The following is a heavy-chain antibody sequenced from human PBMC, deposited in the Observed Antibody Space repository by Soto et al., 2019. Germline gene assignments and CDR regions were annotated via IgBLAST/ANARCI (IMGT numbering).Heavy chain of an antibody. CDR1: GGTFSSYA. V-gene: IGHV1-69*06. CDR2: IIPIFGTA. Sequence: QVQLVQSGAEVKKPGSSVKVSCKASGGTFSSYAISWVRQAPGQGLEWMGGIIPIFGTANYAQKFQGRVTITADKSTSTAYMELSSLRSEDTAVYYCARAPLVVAAPTGGYDWFDPWGQGTLVTVSS. CDR3: ARAPLVVAAPTGGYDWFDP. J-gene: IGHJ5*02. D-gene: IGHD2-2*01.